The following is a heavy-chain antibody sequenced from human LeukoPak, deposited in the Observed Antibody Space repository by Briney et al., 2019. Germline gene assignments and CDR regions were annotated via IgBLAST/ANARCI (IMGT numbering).Heavy chain of an antibody. V-gene: IGHV3-20*04. CDR1: GFTFDDYS. Sequence: GGSLRLSCAASGFTFDDYSLSWVRQAPGKGLEWVSGINWNGVSTAYADSVKGRFTISRDNAKNSLYLQMNSLRAEDTAFYYCARGGYSYGYDRGAFDYWGQGTLVTVSS. CDR2: INWNGVST. D-gene: IGHD5-18*01. CDR3: ARGGYSYGYDRGAFDY. J-gene: IGHJ4*02.